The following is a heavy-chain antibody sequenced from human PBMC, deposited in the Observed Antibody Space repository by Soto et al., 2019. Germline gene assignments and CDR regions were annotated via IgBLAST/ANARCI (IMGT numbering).Heavy chain of an antibody. D-gene: IGHD2-15*01. V-gene: IGHV1-69*13. Sequence: SVKVSCKASGGTFSSYAISWVRQAPGQGLEWMGGIIPIFGTANYAQKFQGRVTITADESTSTAYMELSSLRSEDTAVYYCARIGSGASTFDIWGRGTLVTVSS. CDR1: GGTFSSYA. CDR3: ARIGSGASTFDI. CDR2: IIPIFGTA. J-gene: IGHJ2*01.